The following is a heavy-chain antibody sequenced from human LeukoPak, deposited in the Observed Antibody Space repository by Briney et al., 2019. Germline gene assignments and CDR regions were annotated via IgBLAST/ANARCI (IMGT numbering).Heavy chain of an antibody. V-gene: IGHV3-33*01. CDR3: ATEGSWYSSSQDFQH. Sequence: GGSLRLSCAASGFTFSSYGMHWVRQAPGKGLEWVAVIWYDGSNKYYADSVKGRFTISRDNSKNTLYLQMNSLRAEDTAVYYCATEGSWYSSSQDFQHWGQGTLVTVSS. D-gene: IGHD6-13*01. J-gene: IGHJ1*01. CDR1: GFTFSSYG. CDR2: IWYDGSNK.